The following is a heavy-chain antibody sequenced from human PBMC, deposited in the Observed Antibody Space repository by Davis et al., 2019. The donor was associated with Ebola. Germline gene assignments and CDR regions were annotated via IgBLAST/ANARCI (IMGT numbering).Heavy chain of an antibody. Sequence: SETLSLTCAVYGGSFSGYFWSWIRQSPEKGLEWIGEVNHSGRTNHDASLKSRVTISADTSKNQFSLKLSSVTAADTALYYCARHCSSTSCSYFDYWGQGTLVTVSS. V-gene: IGHV4-34*01. CDR1: GGSFSGYF. CDR3: ARHCSSTSCSYFDY. J-gene: IGHJ4*02. D-gene: IGHD2-2*01. CDR2: VNHSGRT.